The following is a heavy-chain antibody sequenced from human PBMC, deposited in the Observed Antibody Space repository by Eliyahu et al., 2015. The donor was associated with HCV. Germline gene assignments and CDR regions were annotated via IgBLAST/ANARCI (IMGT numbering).Heavy chain of an antibody. V-gene: IGHV4-59*01. CDR2: IHYSGST. D-gene: IGHD6-19*01. Sequence: QVQLQESGPGLVKPSETLSLTCTVXGGSITTYYWSWIRQPPGTGLEWIGYIHYSGSTNYNPSLKSRVTISVDTSKNQFSLILTSVTAADTAVYYCASGGGGIAVAGTGGWFDPWGQGTLVTVSS. J-gene: IGHJ5*02. CDR3: ASGGGGIAVAGTGGWFDP. CDR1: GGSITTYY.